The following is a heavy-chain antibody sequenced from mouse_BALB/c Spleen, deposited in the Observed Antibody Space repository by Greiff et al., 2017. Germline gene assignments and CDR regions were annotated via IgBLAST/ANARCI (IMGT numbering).Heavy chain of an antibody. CDR1: GFSLTSYG. CDR3: ARDHGNYVGAMDY. D-gene: IGHD2-1*01. J-gene: IGHJ4*01. V-gene: IGHV2-9*02. CDR2: IWAGGST. Sequence: VKLMESGPGLVAPSQSLSITCTVSGFSLTSYGVHWVRQPPGKGLEWLGVIWAGGSTNYNSALMSRLSISKDNSKSQVFLKMNSLQTDDTAMYYCARDHGNYVGAMDYWGQGTSVTVSS.